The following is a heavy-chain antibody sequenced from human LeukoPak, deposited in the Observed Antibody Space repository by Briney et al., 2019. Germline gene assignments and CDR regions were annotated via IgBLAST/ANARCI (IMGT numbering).Heavy chain of an antibody. D-gene: IGHD5-24*01. J-gene: IGHJ4*02. CDR1: GFTFSSYA. Sequence: PGGSLRLSCAASGFTFSSYAMSWVRQAPGKGLEWVSGISGSGYTTYYTDSVKGRFTISRDNSKNTLYLQMNSLRAEDTAVYYCANDRRGSPLQSDYWGQGTLVTVSS. V-gene: IGHV3-23*01. CDR3: ANDRRGSPLQSDY. CDR2: ISGSGYTT.